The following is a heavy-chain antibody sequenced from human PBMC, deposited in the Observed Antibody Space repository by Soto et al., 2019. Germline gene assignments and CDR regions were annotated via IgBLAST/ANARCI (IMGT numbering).Heavy chain of an antibody. Sequence: QVQLQESGPGLVKPSETLSLTCTVSGGSVSSGSYYWSWIRQPPGKGPEWIGCIYYGGSTNYNPSLKSRVTISVDTSKNQCSLKRSSVTAADTAVYYCARGWSAGTRKGGWFEPWGQGTLVTVSS. V-gene: IGHV4-61*01. CDR1: GGSVSSGSYY. CDR2: IYYGGST. D-gene: IGHD3-3*01. J-gene: IGHJ5*02. CDR3: ARGWSAGTRKGGWFEP.